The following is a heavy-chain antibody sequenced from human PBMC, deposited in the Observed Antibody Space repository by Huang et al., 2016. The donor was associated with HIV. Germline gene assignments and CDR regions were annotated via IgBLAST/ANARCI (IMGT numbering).Heavy chain of an antibody. D-gene: IGHD1-1*01. CDR1: GGTFSSYA. Sequence: QVQLVQSGAEVTKPGSSVRVSCEASGGTFSSYAINWVRQAPGQGLEWRGGIIPIFGTPNYAQKCQGRVTITADESTSTAYMELSGLRSDDTAVYYCARDRKYDNAWYWFDPWGQGTLVTVSS. J-gene: IGHJ5*02. CDR2: IIPIFGTP. CDR3: ARDRKYDNAWYWFDP. V-gene: IGHV1-69*01.